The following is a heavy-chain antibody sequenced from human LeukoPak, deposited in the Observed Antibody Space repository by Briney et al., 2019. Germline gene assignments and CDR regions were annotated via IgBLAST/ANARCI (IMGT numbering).Heavy chain of an antibody. J-gene: IGHJ4*02. CDR2: INPNSGGT. Sequence: GASVKVSCKASGYTFTGYYMHWVRQAPGQGLEWMGWINPNSGGTNYAQKFQGRVTMTRDTSISTAYMELSRLRSDDTAVYYCARDRKDSSSPYYFDYWGQGTLVTVSS. CDR1: GYTFTGYY. V-gene: IGHV1-2*02. D-gene: IGHD6-13*01. CDR3: ARDRKDSSSPYYFDY.